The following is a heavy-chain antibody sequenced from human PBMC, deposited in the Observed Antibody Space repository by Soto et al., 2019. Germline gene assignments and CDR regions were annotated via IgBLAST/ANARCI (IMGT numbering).Heavy chain of an antibody. Sequence: PGGSLRLSCGASGFTFSHYWMSWVRQAPGKGLEWVAFVDQDGGETHYADSVKGRFTLSRDNAKSSVFLEMKSLRVEDTAMYFCARTILIRYFDYWGQGTQVTVSS. CDR3: ARTILIRYFDY. J-gene: IGHJ4*02. D-gene: IGHD3-3*02. CDR1: GFTFSHYW. V-gene: IGHV3-7*03. CDR2: VDQDGGET.